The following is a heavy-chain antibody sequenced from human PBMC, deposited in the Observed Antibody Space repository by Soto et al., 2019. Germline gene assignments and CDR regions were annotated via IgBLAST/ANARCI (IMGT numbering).Heavy chain of an antibody. Sequence: QVTLKESGPALLKPTYTLTLTCTVSGFALTTGKMGVSCIRQPPGPALDLLAHIFSDNESSYSTSLQGRLTVSKDTSGSQVVLSMTNVDPVDTATYYLARMNVDSSQFDYAMVVWGQGTTVTVSS. V-gene: IGHV2-26*01. CDR2: IFSDNES. CDR1: GFALTTGKMG. J-gene: IGHJ6*01. D-gene: IGHD4-17*01. CDR3: ARMNVDSSQFDYAMVV.